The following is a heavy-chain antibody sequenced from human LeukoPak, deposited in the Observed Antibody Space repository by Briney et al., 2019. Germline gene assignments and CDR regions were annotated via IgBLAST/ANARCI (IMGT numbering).Heavy chain of an antibody. CDR2: ISSSTGNT. CDR1: GYSFSNSG. Sequence: ASVKVSCKASGYSFSNSGIAWVRQAPGKGLEWMGSISSSTGNTNYAQNFQGRVTMTTDTSTSTAYMELRSLRSDDTAVYYCARDLPPPGGYFDLWGCGTLVTVSS. J-gene: IGHJ2*01. CDR3: ARDLPPPGGYFDL. V-gene: IGHV1-18*01. D-gene: IGHD3-16*01.